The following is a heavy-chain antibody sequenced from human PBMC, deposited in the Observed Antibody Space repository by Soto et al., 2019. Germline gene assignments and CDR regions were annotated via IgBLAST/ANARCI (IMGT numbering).Heavy chain of an antibody. J-gene: IGHJ6*02. Sequence: PGGSLRLSCAASGFTLDDYAMHWVRQTPGKGLEWVSGISWNSGSIGYADSVKGRFTISRDNSKNTLYLQMNSLRAEDTAVYYCARDLRIFGVNYYYGMDVWGQGTTVTVSS. CDR2: ISWNSGSI. CDR3: ARDLRIFGVNYYYGMDV. CDR1: GFTLDDYA. V-gene: IGHV3-9*01. D-gene: IGHD3-3*01.